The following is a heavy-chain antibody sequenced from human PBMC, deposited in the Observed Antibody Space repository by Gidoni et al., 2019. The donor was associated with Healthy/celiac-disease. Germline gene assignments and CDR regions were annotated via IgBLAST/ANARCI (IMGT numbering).Heavy chain of an antibody. Sequence: QMQLVQSGPEVKKPGTSVKVSCKAYGFTFTSSAVQWVRQARGQRLEWIGWIVVGSGNTNYAQKFQERVTITRDMSTSTAYMELSSLRSEDTAVYYCAANRGGYGQYYYDSSGYYERYFDYWGQGTLVTVSS. D-gene: IGHD3-22*01. CDR3: AANRGGYGQYYYDSSGYYERYFDY. V-gene: IGHV1-58*01. CDR2: IVVGSGNT. J-gene: IGHJ4*02. CDR1: GFTFTSSA.